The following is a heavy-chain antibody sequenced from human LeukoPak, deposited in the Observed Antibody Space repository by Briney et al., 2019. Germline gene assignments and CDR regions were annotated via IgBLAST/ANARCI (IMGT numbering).Heavy chain of an antibody. J-gene: IGHJ6*03. CDR1: GFTFSTYT. CDR3: ARSRYDHYMDV. CDR2: ITSSSNYI. V-gene: IGHV3-21*01. Sequence: GGSLRLSCAASGFTFSTYTMNWVRQAPGKGLEWVSSITSSSNYIYYADSVRGRFTISRDNSKNSLYLQMNSLRAEDTAVHYCARSRYDHYMDVWGKGTTVTVSS.